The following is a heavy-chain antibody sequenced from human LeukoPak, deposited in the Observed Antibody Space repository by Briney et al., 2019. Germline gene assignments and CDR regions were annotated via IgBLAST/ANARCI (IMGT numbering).Heavy chain of an antibody. J-gene: IGHJ4*02. CDR2: ISGSGGST. CDR1: GFTFSSYA. V-gene: IGHV3-23*01. CDR3: AKDRISYDYFDY. Sequence: GGSLRLSCAASGFTFSSYAMSWVRQAPGKGLEWVSAISGSGGSTYYADSVKGRSTISRDNSKNTLYLQMNSLRAEDTAVYYCAKDRISYDYFDYWGKGTLVTVSS. D-gene: IGHD2-8*01.